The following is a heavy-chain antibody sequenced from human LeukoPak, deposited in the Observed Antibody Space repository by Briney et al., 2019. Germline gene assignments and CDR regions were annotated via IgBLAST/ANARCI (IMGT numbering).Heavy chain of an antibody. D-gene: IGHD4-17*01. J-gene: IGHJ4*02. CDR3: ARDGQDYGDYFWYFDY. CDR2: IYYSGST. V-gene: IGHV4-39*02. CDR1: GGSISGSSYY. Sequence: PSETLSLTCTVSGGSISGSSYYWGWIRQPPGKGLEWIGSIYYSGSTYYNPSLKSRVTISVDTSKNQFSLKLNSVTATDTAVYYCARDGQDYGDYFWYFDYWGQGTLVTVSS.